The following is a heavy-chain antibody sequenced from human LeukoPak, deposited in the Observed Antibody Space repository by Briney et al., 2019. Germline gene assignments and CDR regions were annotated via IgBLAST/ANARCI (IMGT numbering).Heavy chain of an antibody. J-gene: IGHJ3*02. V-gene: IGHV4-59*08. D-gene: IGHD3-22*01. CDR1: GGSISSYY. CDR3: ARLPDYYDRSGYHDAFDI. CDR2: IYYSGST. Sequence: SETLSLTCTVSGGSISSYYWSWIRQPPGKGLEWIGYIYYSGSTNYNPSLKSRVTISVDTSKNQFSLKLSSVTAADTAVYYCARLPDYYDRSGYHDAFDIWGQGTMVTVSS.